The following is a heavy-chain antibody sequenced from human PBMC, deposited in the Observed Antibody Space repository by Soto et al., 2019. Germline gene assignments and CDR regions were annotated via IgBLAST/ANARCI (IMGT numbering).Heavy chain of an antibody. CDR3: ARESLYSDSSPSAFDL. Sequence: QVQLVESGGGVVQPGTSLRLSCAASGFTFRSHGMHWVRQAPGKGLEWVAVIWYDGTVKYYTDSVKGRFTISRDTSKNTLYHHMNSLIAEDTAVYYCARESLYSDSSPSAFDLWGQGTRVTVSS. CDR1: GFTFRSHG. V-gene: IGHV3-33*01. D-gene: IGHD1-26*01. J-gene: IGHJ3*01. CDR2: IWYDGTVK.